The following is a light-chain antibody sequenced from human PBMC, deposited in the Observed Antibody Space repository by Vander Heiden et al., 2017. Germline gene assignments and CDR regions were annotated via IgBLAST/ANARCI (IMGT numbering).Light chain of an antibody. V-gene: IGLV1-47*02. J-gene: IGLJ3*02. Sequence: QSVLTQPPSASATPGQRAAITCSGSSSNIGSNYVYWYQQLPGTAPKLLTYSNNQRPSGVPDRFSGSKSGTSASLAISGLRSEDEADYYCAAWDDSLSGWVFGGGTKLTVL. CDR3: AAWDDSLSGWV. CDR1: SSNIGSNY. CDR2: SNN.